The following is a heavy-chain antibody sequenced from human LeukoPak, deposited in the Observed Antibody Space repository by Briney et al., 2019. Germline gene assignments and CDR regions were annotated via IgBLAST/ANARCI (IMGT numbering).Heavy chain of an antibody. Sequence: SETLSLTCAVSGGSISSSSYYWGWIRQPPGKGLEWHWSIYYSVSTYYNASLKSRVTISVDTSKNQFSLKLSSVTAADTAVYYCAKTRDDLLVGHIDYWGQGTLVTVSS. J-gene: IGHJ4*02. CDR2: IYYSVST. CDR3: AKTRDDLLVGHIDY. V-gene: IGHV4-39*01. CDR1: GGSISSSSYY. D-gene: IGHD3/OR15-3a*01.